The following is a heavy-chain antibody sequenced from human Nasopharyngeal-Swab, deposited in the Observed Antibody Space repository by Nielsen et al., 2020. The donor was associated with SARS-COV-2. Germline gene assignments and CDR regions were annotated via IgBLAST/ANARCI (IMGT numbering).Heavy chain of an antibody. D-gene: IGHD1-1*01. CDR2: IWYDGSNK. CDR1: GFTFSRHG. CDR3: ARDRLLSATRLPGNWYLDL. Sequence: GESLKISCAASGFTFSRHGMHWVRQAPGKGLEWVALIWYDGSNKYYADSVRGRFTISRDNSKGTLDLQVNSLRVEDTAVYYCARDRLLSATRLPGNWYLDLWGRGTLVTVSS. V-gene: IGHV3-33*01. J-gene: IGHJ2*01.